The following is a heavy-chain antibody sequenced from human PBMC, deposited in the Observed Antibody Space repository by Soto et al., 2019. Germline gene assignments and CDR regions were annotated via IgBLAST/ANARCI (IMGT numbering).Heavy chain of an antibody. CDR2: IIPILGIA. CDR1: VGTFSSYT. D-gene: IGHD2-15*01. J-gene: IGHJ6*03. Sequence: QVQLVQSGAEVKKPGSSVKVSCKASVGTFSSYTITWVRQAPGQGLEWMGRIIPILGIANYAQEFQGRVTITADKSTSTAYMELGSLGSEDTAVYYCARELVVVAATGKNGHENYYYYYMDVWGKGTTVTVSS. V-gene: IGHV1-69*08. CDR3: ARELVVVAATGKNGHENYYYYYMDV.